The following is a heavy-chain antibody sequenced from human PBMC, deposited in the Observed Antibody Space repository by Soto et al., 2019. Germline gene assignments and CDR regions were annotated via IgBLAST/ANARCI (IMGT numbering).Heavy chain of an antibody. Sequence: SLIRSFDASGCSLTTYTMNSVLVGTRKGLEWVASVTSSSGHLYYADSATGRFTISRDHARNSLYLQMTSLGAEDPSVCYCARERVLSLCFAMYVWGPRTMVAASS. J-gene: IGHJ6*01. CDR2: VTSSSGHL. V-gene: IGHV3-21*01. D-gene: IGHD2-8*01. CDR3: ARERVLSLCFAMYV. CDR1: GCSLTTYT.